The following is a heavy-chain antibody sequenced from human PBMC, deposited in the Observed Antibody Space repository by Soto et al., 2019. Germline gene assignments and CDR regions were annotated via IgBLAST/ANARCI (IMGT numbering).Heavy chain of an antibody. Sequence: SDTLSLTCAVSGDSINTSHWWSWVRQTPGKGLEWIGETYHSGTTNYNPSLKTRVTISLDKSKNQFSLKMNSVTAADTAVYYCAREVNSSPARGKNWFDPCGQGTLVTVSS. D-gene: IGHD6-13*01. J-gene: IGHJ5*02. CDR2: TYHSGTT. CDR1: GDSINTSHW. V-gene: IGHV4-4*02. CDR3: AREVNSSPARGKNWFDP.